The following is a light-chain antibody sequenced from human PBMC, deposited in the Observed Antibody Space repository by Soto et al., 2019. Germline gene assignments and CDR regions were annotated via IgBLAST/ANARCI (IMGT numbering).Light chain of an antibody. CDR3: QQSYITPPST. CDR2: TAS. CDR1: QGVSTW. Sequence: DIQMTQSPSSVSASVGDRVTITCRASQGVSTWLAWYQQKPGKAPNLLIYTASSLQSGVPSRFSGSGSGTDFALTISSLQPEDFATYYCQQSYITPPSTFGGGTKVDIK. V-gene: IGKV1-12*01. J-gene: IGKJ4*01.